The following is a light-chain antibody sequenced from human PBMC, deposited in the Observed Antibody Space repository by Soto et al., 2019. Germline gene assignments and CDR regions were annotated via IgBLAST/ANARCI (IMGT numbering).Light chain of an antibody. J-gene: IGKJ4*01. V-gene: IGKV3-15*01. CDR1: QNVKTR. CDR3: QQYDEWPLT. Sequence: EKVMTQSPATLSVSPGERATLSCRASQNVKTRLAWYQQKPGQAPRLLIYDAFTRATGIPARFSGSASGTDFTLTISSLQSGDFAVYYCQQYDEWPLTFGGGTKVEIK. CDR2: DAF.